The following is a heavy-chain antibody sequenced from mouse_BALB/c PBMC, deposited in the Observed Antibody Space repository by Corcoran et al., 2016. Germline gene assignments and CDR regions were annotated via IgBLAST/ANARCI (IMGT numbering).Heavy chain of an antibody. CDR2: INPNYDST. CDR1: GYTFPDYN. Sequence: EVHLQQFGAERVKPGASGKISCKASGYTFPDYNMEWVKQSHGKSLEWIGDINPNYDSTSYNQKFKGKATLTVDKSSRTAYMELRSLTSEDTAVYYCATGYDGVAYWGQGTLVTVSA. D-gene: IGHD2-14*01. CDR3: ATGYDGVAY. J-gene: IGHJ3*01. V-gene: IGHV1-18*01.